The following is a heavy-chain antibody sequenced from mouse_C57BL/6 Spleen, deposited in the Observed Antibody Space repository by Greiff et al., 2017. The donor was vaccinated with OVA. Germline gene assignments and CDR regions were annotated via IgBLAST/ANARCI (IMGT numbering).Heavy chain of an antibody. CDR3: ARGMLYDYYYFDY. CDR1: GYTFTSYW. Sequence: VQLQQPGAELVRPGSSVKLSCKASGYTFTSYWMHWVKQRPIQGLEWIGNIDPSDSETHYNQKFKDKATLTVDKSSSTAYMQLSSLTSEDSAVYYCARGMLYDYYYFDYWGQGTTLTVSS. J-gene: IGHJ2*01. V-gene: IGHV1-52*01. CDR2: IDPSDSET. D-gene: IGHD2-4*01.